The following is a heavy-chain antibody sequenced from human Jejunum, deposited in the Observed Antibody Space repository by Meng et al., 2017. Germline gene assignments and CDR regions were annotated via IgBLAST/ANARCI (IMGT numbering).Heavy chain of an antibody. CDR2: IYYSGAT. J-gene: IGHJ4*02. Sequence: QVQLQESGPGLVNPSQTLSLTCTVSGASISGADYYWSWIRQPPGKGLEWIGYIYYSGATYSNPSLKSRATISIDTSKNQFSLRLTSVTAADTAVYYCVREKRRTYYFDYWGQGTLVTVSS. CDR3: VREKRRTYYFDY. V-gene: IGHV4-30-4*01. CDR1: GASISGADYY. D-gene: IGHD3-16*01.